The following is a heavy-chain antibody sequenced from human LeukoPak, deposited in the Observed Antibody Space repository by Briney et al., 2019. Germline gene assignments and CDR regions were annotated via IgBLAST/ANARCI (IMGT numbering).Heavy chain of an antibody. D-gene: IGHD2/OR15-2a*01. CDR3: ARERKNRSGSDYYYYYGMDV. CDR1: GGTFSSYA. CDR2: IIPIFGTA. V-gene: IGHV1-69*13. J-gene: IGHJ6*02. Sequence: SVKVSCTASGGTFSSYAISWVRQAPGQGLEWMGGIIPIFGTANYAQKFQGRVTITADESTSTAYMELSSLRSEDTAVYYCARERKNRSGSDYYYYYGMDVWGQGTTVTVSS.